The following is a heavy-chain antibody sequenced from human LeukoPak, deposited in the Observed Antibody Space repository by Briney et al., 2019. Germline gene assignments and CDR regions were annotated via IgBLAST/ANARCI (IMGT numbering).Heavy chain of an antibody. CDR1: GYSISSGYY. Sequence: SETLSLTCTVSGYSISSGYYWGWIRQPPGKGLEWIGSIYHSGSTYYNPSLKSRVTISVDTSKNQFSLKLSSVTAEDTAVYYCARDGSDYYGSGSYYPFDYWGQGTLVTVSS. CDR3: ARDGSDYYGSGSYYPFDY. CDR2: IYHSGST. D-gene: IGHD3-10*01. J-gene: IGHJ4*02. V-gene: IGHV4-38-2*02.